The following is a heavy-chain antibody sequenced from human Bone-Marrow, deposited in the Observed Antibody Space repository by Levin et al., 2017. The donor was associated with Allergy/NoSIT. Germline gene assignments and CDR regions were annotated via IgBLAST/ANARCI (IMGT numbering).Heavy chain of an antibody. D-gene: IGHD6-13*01. Sequence: GESLKISCAASGFTFSSYAMHWVRQAPGKGLEWVAVISYDGSNKYYADSVKGRFTISRDNSKNTLYLQMNSLRAEDTAVYYCARTPYSSSWYLDYWGQGTLVTVSS. CDR1: GFTFSSYA. CDR3: ARTPYSSSWYLDY. J-gene: IGHJ4*02. CDR2: ISYDGSNK. V-gene: IGHV3-30-3*01.